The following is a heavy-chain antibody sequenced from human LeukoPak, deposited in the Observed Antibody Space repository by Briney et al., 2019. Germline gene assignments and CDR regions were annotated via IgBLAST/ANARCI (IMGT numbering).Heavy chain of an antibody. D-gene: IGHD5-18*01. CDR2: IFYSGGT. Sequence: PSETLCLTCTVSGGSINTPNYYWGWIRQTPGKGLEWIGNIFYSGGTYYSPSLTSRVTISLDTSRNQFSLKVGSMTAADTAVYYCARAGGYGLIDYWGQGTMVTVSS. CDR1: GGSINTPNYY. V-gene: IGHV4-39*07. CDR3: ARAGGYGLIDY. J-gene: IGHJ4*02.